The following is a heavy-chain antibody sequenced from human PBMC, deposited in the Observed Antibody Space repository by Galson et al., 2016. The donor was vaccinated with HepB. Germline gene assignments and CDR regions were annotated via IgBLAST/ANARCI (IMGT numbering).Heavy chain of an antibody. CDR1: GFTFRNYG. CDR3: VQESTAPAV. Sequence: SLRLSCAASGFTFRNYGMTWVRQAPGKGLEVVSSISRSGDSTDYADSVKGRFTISRDNSKNTLSLQMNSLTADDTAIYYCVQESTAPAVWGKGTTVTDSS. CDR2: ISRSGDST. V-gene: IGHV3-23*01. D-gene: IGHD2-2*01. J-gene: IGHJ6*03.